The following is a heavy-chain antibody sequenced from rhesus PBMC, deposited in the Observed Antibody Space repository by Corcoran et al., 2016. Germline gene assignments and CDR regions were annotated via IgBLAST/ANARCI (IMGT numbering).Heavy chain of an antibody. CDR1: GASIRNYW. V-gene: IGHV4-80*01. D-gene: IGHD3-16*01. CDR3: AGGGYSYSYLFDQ. J-gene: IGHJ4*01. Sequence: QVQLQESGPGLVKPCETLSLTCAVSGASIRNYWWSWIRQSPGKGLQWIAEMDGSGGGTFSSSINKRRVNIENHGSKRQCSRILGSQTAAYAAVYYCAGGGYSYSYLFDQWGQGVPVTVSS. CDR2: MDGSGGGT.